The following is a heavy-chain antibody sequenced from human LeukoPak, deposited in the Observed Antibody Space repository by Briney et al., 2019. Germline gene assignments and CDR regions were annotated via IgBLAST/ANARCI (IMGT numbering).Heavy chain of an antibody. V-gene: IGHV1-2*02. J-gene: IGHJ3*02. CDR2: INPNSGGT. Sequence: ASVKVSCKASGYTFTGYYMHWVRQAPGQGLEWMGWINPNSGGTNYAQKFQGRVTMTRDTSISTAYMELSRLRSDDTAVYYCARVKRFTMVRGSRADAFDIWGQGTMVTVSS. D-gene: IGHD3-10*01. CDR1: GYTFTGYY. CDR3: ARVKRFTMVRGSRADAFDI.